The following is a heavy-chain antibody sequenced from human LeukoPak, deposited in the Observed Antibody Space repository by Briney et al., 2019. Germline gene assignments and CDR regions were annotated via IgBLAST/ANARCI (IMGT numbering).Heavy chain of an antibody. V-gene: IGHV3-74*01. CDR1: GFTLSRNG. CDR2: INSDGSST. Sequence: GGSLRLSCAASGFTLSRNGMHWVRQAPGKGLVWVSRINSDGSSTSYADSVEGRFTISRDNAKNTLYLQMNSLRAEDTAVYYCARVSVYWGQGTLVTVSS. CDR3: ARVSVY. J-gene: IGHJ4*02.